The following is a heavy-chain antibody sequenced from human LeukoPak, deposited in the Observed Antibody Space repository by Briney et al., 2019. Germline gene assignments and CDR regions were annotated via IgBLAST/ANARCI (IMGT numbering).Heavy chain of an antibody. CDR1: GFSFSGYG. Sequence: GGSLRLSCAASGFSFSGYGMHWVRRAPGKGLEWVAVVSYDGTYKYYADSVKGRFTISRDKSKNKLYLQMSSLRAEDTAVYYCAKDQQWLDPSYYYGMDVWGQGTTVTVSS. CDR2: VSYDGTYK. D-gene: IGHD6-19*01. J-gene: IGHJ6*02. V-gene: IGHV3-30*18. CDR3: AKDQQWLDPSYYYGMDV.